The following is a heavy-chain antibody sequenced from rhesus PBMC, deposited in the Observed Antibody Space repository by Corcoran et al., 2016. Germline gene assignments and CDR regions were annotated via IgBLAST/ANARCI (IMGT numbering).Heavy chain of an antibody. CDR1: GGSISSNY. CDR2: ISGSGGST. Sequence: QLQLQESGPGLVKPSETLSLTCAVSGGSISSNYWSWIRQPPGKGLEWIGRISGSGGSTDYNPSLKSRVTISTDTSKNQFSLKLGSVTAADTAVYYCARGESGSWTARRDGLDSWGQGVVVTVSS. CDR3: ARGESGSWTARRDGLDS. J-gene: IGHJ6*01. V-gene: IGHV4-173*01. D-gene: IGHD6-25*01.